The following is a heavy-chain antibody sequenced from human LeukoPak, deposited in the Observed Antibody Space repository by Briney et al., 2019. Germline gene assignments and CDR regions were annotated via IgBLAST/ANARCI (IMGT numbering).Heavy chain of an antibody. CDR2: ITGSGGST. J-gene: IGHJ4*02. CDR1: GFTFDNFA. Sequence: GGSLRLXCAPSGFTFDNFAMTWVRQAPGKGLEWVSEITGSGGSTYYADSVKGRFTISRDNSKNTLYLQMNSLRAEDTAIYYCARELFDFDYWGQGTLVTVSS. V-gene: IGHV3-23*01. D-gene: IGHD3-10*01. CDR3: ARELFDFDY.